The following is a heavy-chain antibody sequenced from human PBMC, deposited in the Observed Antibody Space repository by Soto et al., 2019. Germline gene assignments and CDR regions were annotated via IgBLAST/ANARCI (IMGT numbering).Heavy chain of an antibody. D-gene: IGHD3-3*01. CDR1: GGSISSSSYY. J-gene: IGHJ5*02. CDR3: VGDPGASYHVLRFLEWPRWVFDP. V-gene: IGHV4-39*01. CDR2: IYYSGST. Sequence: SGTLSLTCTVSGGSISSSSYYWGWIRQPPGKGLEWIVGIYYSGSTYYNPSLKSRVTISVDTSKNQFSLKLSSVTAADTAVYYCVGDPGASYHVLRFLEWPRWVFDPWGQGTLVTVSS.